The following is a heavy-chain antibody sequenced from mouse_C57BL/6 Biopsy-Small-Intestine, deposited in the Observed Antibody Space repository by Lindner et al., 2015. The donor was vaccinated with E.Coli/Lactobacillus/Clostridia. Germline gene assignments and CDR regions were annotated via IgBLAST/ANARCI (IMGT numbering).Heavy chain of an antibody. J-gene: IGHJ1*01. CDR1: GNTVTELS. Sequence: SVKVSCKVSGNTVTELSVHWVRQAPGKGLEMMGCFDPEDVETVYAQKFQGRLTMTEDTSTDTAYMELSGLKSDDTAVYYCVYYGMDVWGQGTTVTVSS. CDR2: FDPEDVET. CDR3: VYYGMDV. V-gene: IGHV1S29*02. D-gene: IGHD1-1*01.